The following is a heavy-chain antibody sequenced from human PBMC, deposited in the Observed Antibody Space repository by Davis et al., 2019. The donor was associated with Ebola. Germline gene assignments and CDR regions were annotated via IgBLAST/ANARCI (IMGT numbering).Heavy chain of an antibody. CDR2: IDGGGDAT. J-gene: IGHJ4*02. V-gene: IGHV3-23*01. CDR3: EKDWGYMVRGVMIDY. CDR1: GFTFSSYA. Sequence: GGSLRLSCAASGFTFSSYAMSWVRQAPGKGPEWVSAIDGGGDATYYADSVKGRFTISRDSSKNTLFLQMSSLRAEDTAVYYCEKDWGYMVRGVMIDYWGQGTLVTVSS. D-gene: IGHD3-10*01.